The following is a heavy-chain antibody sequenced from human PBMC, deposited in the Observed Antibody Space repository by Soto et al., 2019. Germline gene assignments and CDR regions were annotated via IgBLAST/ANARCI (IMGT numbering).Heavy chain of an antibody. CDR2: IIPILGIA. V-gene: IGHV1-69*04. J-gene: IGHJ4*02. Sequence: SVKVSCKASGGTFSSYTISWVRQAPGQGLEWMGRIIPILGIANYAQKFQGRVTITADKSTSTAYMELSSLRSEDTAVYYCARDRRNYYDSSGFQFDYWAQGTLVTVSS. D-gene: IGHD3-22*01. CDR3: ARDRRNYYDSSGFQFDY. CDR1: GGTFSSYT.